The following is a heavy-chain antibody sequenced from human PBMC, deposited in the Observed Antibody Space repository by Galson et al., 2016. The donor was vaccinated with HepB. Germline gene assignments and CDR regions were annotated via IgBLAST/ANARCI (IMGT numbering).Heavy chain of an antibody. CDR2: INPSGGST. D-gene: IGHD7-27*01. J-gene: IGHJ4*02. V-gene: IGHV1-46*01. CDR3: ARGSNWGNDY. Sequence: SVKVSCKASGYTFTSYYMHWVRQAPGQGLEWMGIINPSGGSTSYAQKFQGRVTMTRDTSTNTVYMELSSLRSEDMAVYSCARGSNWGNDYWGQGTLVTVSS. CDR1: GYTFTSYY.